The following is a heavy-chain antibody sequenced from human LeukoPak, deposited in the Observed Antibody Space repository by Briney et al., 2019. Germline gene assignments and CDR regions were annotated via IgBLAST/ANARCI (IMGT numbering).Heavy chain of an antibody. CDR3: AKDLGYSYGRYYFDY. J-gene: IGHJ4*02. CDR2: ISWNSGSI. D-gene: IGHD5-18*01. CDR1: GFTFDDYA. V-gene: IGHV3-9*01. Sequence: PGGSLRLSCAASGFTFDDYAMHWVRRAPGKGLEWVSGISWNSGSIGYADSVKGRFTISRDNSKNTLYLQMNSLRAEDTAVYYCAKDLGYSYGRYYFDYWGQGTLVTVSS.